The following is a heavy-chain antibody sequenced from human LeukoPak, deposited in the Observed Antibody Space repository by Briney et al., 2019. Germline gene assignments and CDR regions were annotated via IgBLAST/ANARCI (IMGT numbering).Heavy chain of an antibody. CDR3: ARGQAPDMVRSNWVAP. V-gene: IGHV1-46*01. CDR1: GYTFTSYY. D-gene: IGHD3-10*01. Sequence: ASVKVSCKASGYTFTSYYIHWVRQAPGQGLEWMGIINPPGGSTSYSQKFQGRVTITRDTSTSTVYMELSSLRPEDTAVYYCARGQAPDMVRSNWVAPWGQGTLVTVSS. J-gene: IGHJ5*02. CDR2: INPPGGST.